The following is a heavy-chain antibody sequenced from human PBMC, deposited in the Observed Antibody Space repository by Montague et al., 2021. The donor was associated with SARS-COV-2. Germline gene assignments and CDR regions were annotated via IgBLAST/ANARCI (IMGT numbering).Heavy chain of an antibody. J-gene: IGHJ4*02. CDR3: ASAQNNWIDLWDH. V-gene: IGHV4-59*08. Sequence: SETLSLTCGVYGGSSSSYYWSWIRQSPGKGLEWIGYIFHSGYTDYNPSLKSRLTISVDLSKNQFYLQLTSVTAADSAVYYCASAQNNWIDLWDHWGQGTLVTVSS. CDR1: GGSSSSYY. D-gene: IGHD1-20*01. CDR2: IFHSGYT.